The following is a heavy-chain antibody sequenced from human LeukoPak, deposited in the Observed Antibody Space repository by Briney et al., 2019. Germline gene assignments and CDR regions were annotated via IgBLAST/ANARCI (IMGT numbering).Heavy chain of an antibody. Sequence: GASVKVSCKASGYTFTSYGISWVRQAPGQGLEWMGWISAYNGNTNYAQKLQGRVTMTTDTSTSTAYMELRSLRSDDTAVYYCARDYIGFGSYGWGRLRGFDYWGQGTLVTVSS. CDR2: ISAYNGNT. D-gene: IGHD3-10*01. CDR1: GYTFTSYG. J-gene: IGHJ4*02. V-gene: IGHV1-18*01. CDR3: ARDYIGFGSYGWGRLRGFDY.